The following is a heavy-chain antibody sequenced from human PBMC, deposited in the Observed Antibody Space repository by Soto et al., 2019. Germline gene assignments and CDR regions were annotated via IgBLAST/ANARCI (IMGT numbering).Heavy chain of an antibody. V-gene: IGHV3-48*03. CDR3: ASLSWELPAYYYYYGMDV. CDR2: ISSSGSTI. CDR1: GFTFSSYE. D-gene: IGHD1-26*01. Sequence: EVQLVESGGGLVQPGGSLRLSCAASGFTFSSYEMNWVRQAPGKGLEWVSYISSSGSTIYYADSVKGRFTISRDNAKNSLYLQMNSLRAEDTAVYYCASLSWELPAYYYYYGMDVWGQGTTVTVSS. J-gene: IGHJ6*02.